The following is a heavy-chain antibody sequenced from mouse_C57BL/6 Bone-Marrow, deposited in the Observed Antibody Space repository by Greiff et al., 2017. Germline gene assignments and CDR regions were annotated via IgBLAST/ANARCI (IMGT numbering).Heavy chain of an antibody. CDR2: IDPANGNT. Sequence: VQLQQSVAELVRPGASVKLSCTASGFNIKNTYMHWVKQRPEQGLEWIGRIDPANGNTKYAPKFQGKATITADTSSNTAYLQLSSLTSEDTASYYCARSITTVVDPFAYWGQGTLVTVSA. D-gene: IGHD1-1*01. CDR1: GFNIKNTY. V-gene: IGHV14-3*01. J-gene: IGHJ3*01. CDR3: ARSITTVVDPFAY.